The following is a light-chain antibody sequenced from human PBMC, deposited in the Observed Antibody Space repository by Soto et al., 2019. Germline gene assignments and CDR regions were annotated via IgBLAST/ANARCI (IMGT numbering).Light chain of an antibody. V-gene: IGKV1-39*01. CDR1: QNIDNY. Sequence: DLQMTQSPSSLSASVGERVTITCRASQNIDNYLNWYQQKPGKAPNLLIYAASSLQSGVPSRFSGSGSGTEFTLTISILQPEDFATYFCQQSYTTPRTFGQGTRVEIK. CDR2: AAS. CDR3: QQSYTTPRT. J-gene: IGKJ1*01.